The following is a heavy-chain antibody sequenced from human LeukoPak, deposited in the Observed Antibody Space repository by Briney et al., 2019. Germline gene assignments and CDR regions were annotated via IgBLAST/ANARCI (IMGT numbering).Heavy chain of an antibody. CDR1: GYTFATYW. D-gene: IGHD3-16*01. Sequence: KPGESLKISCKGSGYTFATYWIGWVRLMPGKGLEWMGIIYPGDSDTRYSPSFQGQVTISADKSISTAYLQWSSLKASDTAMYYCARHRGLGGKGPPRIDYWGQGTLVTVSS. J-gene: IGHJ4*02. V-gene: IGHV5-51*01. CDR2: IYPGDSDT. CDR3: ARHRGLGGKGPPRIDY.